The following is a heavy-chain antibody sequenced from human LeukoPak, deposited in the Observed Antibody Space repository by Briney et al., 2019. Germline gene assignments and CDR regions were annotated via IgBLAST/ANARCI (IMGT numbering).Heavy chain of an antibody. CDR3: ARDPYGSGSTSYYYYGMDV. V-gene: IGHV1-69*04. D-gene: IGHD3-10*01. J-gene: IGHJ6*02. CDR2: IIPILGIA. Sequence: GASVKVSCKASGGTFSSYAISWVRQAPGQGLEWMGRIIPILGIANYAQKFQGRVTITADKSTSTAYMELSSLRSEDTAVYYCARDPYGSGSTSYYYYGMDVWGQGTTVTVSS. CDR1: GGTFSSYA.